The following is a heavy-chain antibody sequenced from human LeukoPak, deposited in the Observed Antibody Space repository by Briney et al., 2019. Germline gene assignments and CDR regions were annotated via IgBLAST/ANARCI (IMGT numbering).Heavy chain of an antibody. J-gene: IGHJ4*02. CDR2: IYYSGST. CDR1: GGSISSSSYY. Sequence: SETLSPTCTVSGGSISSSSYYRGWIRQPPGKGLEWIGSIYYSGSTYYNPSLKSRVTISVDTSKNQFSLKLSSVTAADTAVYYCARQTGTVYWGQGTLVTVSS. CDR3: ARQTGTVY. V-gene: IGHV4-39*01. D-gene: IGHD1-1*01.